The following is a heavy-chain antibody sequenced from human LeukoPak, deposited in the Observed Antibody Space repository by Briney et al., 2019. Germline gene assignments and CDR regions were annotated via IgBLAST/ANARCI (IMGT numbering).Heavy chain of an antibody. CDR1: GFTFSSYA. J-gene: IGHJ4*02. D-gene: IGHD3-22*01. Sequence: GESLRLSCTASGFTFSSYAMSWVRQALGKGLEWVSGINGSGGSTYYADSVRGRFTISRANSKSTVYLQMNSLRVEDTAVYYCAKYGPYYYDSSGPSEYYFDFWGQGALVTVSS. V-gene: IGHV3-23*01. CDR2: INGSGGST. CDR3: AKYGPYYYDSSGPSEYYFDF.